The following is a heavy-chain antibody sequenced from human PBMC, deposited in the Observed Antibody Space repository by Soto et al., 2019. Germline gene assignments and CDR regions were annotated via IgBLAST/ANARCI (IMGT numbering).Heavy chain of an antibody. J-gene: IGHJ3*02. V-gene: IGHV4-39*01. CDR2: IYYSGST. D-gene: IGHD6-13*01. CDR1: GGSISSSSYY. CDR3: SRHIAIGFSAFDI. Sequence: QLQLQESGPGLVKPSETLSLTCTVSGGSISSSSYYWGWIRQPPGKGLEWIGSIYYSGSTYYKPSLKSRGTITVDPSKNRYSLYLSSVAAADTAVYYCSRHIAIGFSAFDIWGQGTMDTVSS.